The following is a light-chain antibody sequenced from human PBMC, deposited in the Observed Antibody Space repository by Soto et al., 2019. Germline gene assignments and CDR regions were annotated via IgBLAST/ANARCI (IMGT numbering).Light chain of an antibody. V-gene: IGKV3-20*01. Sequence: EIVLTQSPGTLSLSPGERATLSCRASQSINNRYLAWYQQKPGQAPRLLIYAASSRATGIPDRFSGSGSGTDCTLTISRLEPEDFAVYYCQQFGSSPGFTFGHGTKVDIK. CDR1: QSINNRY. CDR3: QQFGSSPGFT. J-gene: IGKJ3*01. CDR2: AAS.